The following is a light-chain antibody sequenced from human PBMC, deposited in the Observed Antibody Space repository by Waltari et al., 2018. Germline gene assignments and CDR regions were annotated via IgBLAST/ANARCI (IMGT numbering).Light chain of an antibody. Sequence: CRASQSVRRAYVAWYQQKPGQAPRLLIFAASSTALGIPDRVSGSGSGAAFSLTITRVEPEDSAVYYCQQYGRAPLTFGGGTKVEIK. CDR3: QQYGRAPLT. CDR1: QSVRRAY. CDR2: AAS. V-gene: IGKV3-20*01. J-gene: IGKJ4*01.